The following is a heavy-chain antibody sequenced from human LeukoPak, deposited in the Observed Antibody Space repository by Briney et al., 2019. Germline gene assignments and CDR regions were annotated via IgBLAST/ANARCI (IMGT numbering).Heavy chain of an antibody. CDR3: ARVYYDSSGYMDV. D-gene: IGHD3-22*01. Sequence: SETLSLTCAVYGGSFSGYYWSWIRQPPGKGLEWIGEINHSGSTNYNPSLKSRVTISVDTSKNQFSLKLSSVTAADTAVYYCARVYYDSSGYMDVWGKGTTVTISS. V-gene: IGHV4-34*01. CDR1: GGSFSGYY. J-gene: IGHJ6*04. CDR2: INHSGST.